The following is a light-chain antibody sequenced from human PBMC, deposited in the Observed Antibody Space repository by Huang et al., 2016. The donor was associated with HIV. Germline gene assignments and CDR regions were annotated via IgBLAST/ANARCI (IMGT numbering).Light chain of an antibody. CDR2: GSS. V-gene: IGKV3-15*01. CDR3: QQYNNWPRT. J-gene: IGKJ1*01. Sequence: EIVMTQSPATLSVSPGERATLSCRASQSVSSNLAWYQQNPGQAPRLRMYGSSTRATGIPARFSGSGSGTEFTLTISSLQSEDFAVYYCQQYNNWPRTFGQGTKVEV. CDR1: QSVSSN.